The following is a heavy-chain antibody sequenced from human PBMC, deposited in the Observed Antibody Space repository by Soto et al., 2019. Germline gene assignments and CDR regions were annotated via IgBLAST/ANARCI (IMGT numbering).Heavy chain of an antibody. J-gene: IGHJ4*02. CDR2: ICWDDGK. CDR1: GFSLSTSGVC. D-gene: IGHD7-27*01. V-gene: IGHV2-5*02. Sequence: QITLKESGPTLVKPTQTLTLTCTFSGFSLSTSGVCVGWFRQPPGKALEWLAIICWDDGKRYSPSFKSRLTITQDTSKKQVVLILTNMDPVDTATYFCAHRRQLGDFDSWDQGTLVTVSS. CDR3: AHRRQLGDFDS.